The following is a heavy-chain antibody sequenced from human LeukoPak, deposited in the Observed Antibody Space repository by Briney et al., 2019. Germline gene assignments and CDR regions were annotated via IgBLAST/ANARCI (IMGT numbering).Heavy chain of an antibody. Sequence: GGSLRLSCAASGFTFSSYGMHWVRQAPGKGLEWVAVISSDGSNKYYADSVKGRFTISRDNSKNTLYLQMNSLRAEDTAVYYCAKDSSGSYYTFDYWGQGTPVTVSS. V-gene: IGHV3-30*18. CDR1: GFTFSSYG. J-gene: IGHJ4*02. D-gene: IGHD1-26*01. CDR3: AKDSSGSYYTFDY. CDR2: ISSDGSNK.